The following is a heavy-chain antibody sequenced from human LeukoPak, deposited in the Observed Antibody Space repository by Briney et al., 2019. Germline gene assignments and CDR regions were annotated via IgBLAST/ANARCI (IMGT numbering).Heavy chain of an antibody. Sequence: PSETLSLTCSVSGGSISSSRYYGGWIRQPPGKGLEWIGSIHYSGSTYYNPSLKSRVTISVDTSKNQFALKVSSVTAADTAVYYCARHQFYGWGSYYFDYWGQGTLVSVSS. CDR2: IHYSGST. V-gene: IGHV4-39*01. J-gene: IGHJ4*02. D-gene: IGHD3-10*01. CDR1: GGSISSSRYY. CDR3: ARHQFYGWGSYYFDY.